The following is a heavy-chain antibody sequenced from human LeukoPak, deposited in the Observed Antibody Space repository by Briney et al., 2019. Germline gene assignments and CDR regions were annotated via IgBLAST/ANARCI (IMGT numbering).Heavy chain of an antibody. J-gene: IGHJ6*03. CDR1: GGSVSSNSYH. CDR3: ARGKCGGDCYRAYYYYYMDV. Sequence: PSETLSLTCSVSGGSVSSNSYHWGWIRQPPGKGLEWIGSIYFRGNTNYNPSLKSRVTISVDTAKNQFSLKLSSVTAADTAVYYCARGKCGGDCYRAYYYYYMDVWGKGTTVTVSS. D-gene: IGHD2-21*01. V-gene: IGHV4-39*01. CDR2: IYFRGNT.